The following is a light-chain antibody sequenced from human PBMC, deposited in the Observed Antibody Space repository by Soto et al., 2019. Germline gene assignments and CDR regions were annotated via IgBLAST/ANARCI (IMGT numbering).Light chain of an antibody. J-gene: IGLJ3*02. Sequence: QSVLIQPPSASGTPGQRVTIYFSGSTANIEANYVYWYQQFPATAPKLLIYRNKERPSGVPDRCSCSKSGTSASLAVSGLQSEDEADYFGTSWDDSLRAWVFGGGTKVTVL. CDR1: TANIEANY. CDR3: TSWDDSLRAWV. CDR2: RNK. V-gene: IGLV1-47*01.